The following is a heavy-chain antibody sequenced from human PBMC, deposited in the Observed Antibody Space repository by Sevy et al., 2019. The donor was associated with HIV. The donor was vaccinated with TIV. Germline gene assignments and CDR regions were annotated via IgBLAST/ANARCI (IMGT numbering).Heavy chain of an antibody. CDR1: GFTVSSNY. J-gene: IGHJ3*02. V-gene: IGHV3-53*01. D-gene: IGHD3-22*01. Sequence: GGSLRLSCAASGFTVSSNYMSWVRQAPGKGLEWVSIIFSGGGTYYADSVQGRFTISKDNSKNMVYLQMNSLRAEDTAEFYCARGATFYSDSSGRVLSVLGAFDIWGRGTMVTVSS. CDR2: IFSGGGT. CDR3: ARGATFYSDSSGRVLSVLGAFDI.